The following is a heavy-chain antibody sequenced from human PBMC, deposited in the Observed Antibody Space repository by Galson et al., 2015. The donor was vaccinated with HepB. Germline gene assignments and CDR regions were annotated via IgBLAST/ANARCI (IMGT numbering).Heavy chain of an antibody. V-gene: IGHV1-46*01. CDR1: GYTFSTYY. CDR2: INPSGGRT. J-gene: IGHJ3*02. D-gene: IGHD3-10*02. Sequence: SVKVSCKASGYTFSTYYIHWVRQAPGQGLEWMGIINPSGGRTNYAQKFQDRVTMTRDTSTSTVYMQLSSLRSEDTAVYYCARDVRYAFEMWGQGTMVTVS. CDR3: ARDVRYAFEM.